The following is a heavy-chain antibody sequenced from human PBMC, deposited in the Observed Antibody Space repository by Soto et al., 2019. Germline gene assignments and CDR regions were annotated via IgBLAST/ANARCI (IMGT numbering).Heavy chain of an antibody. J-gene: IGHJ4*02. Sequence: QVQLQESGPGLVKPSQTLSLTCTVSGGSISSGGYYWSWIRQHPGKGLEWIGYIYYSGSTYYNPSLTSRVTLSVDTSKNQFSLKRSSVSAAYTAVYYCARWPQLEPRFDYWGQGTLVTVSS. D-gene: IGHD1-1*01. CDR3: ARWPQLEPRFDY. CDR2: IYYSGST. V-gene: IGHV4-31*03. CDR1: GGSISSGGYY.